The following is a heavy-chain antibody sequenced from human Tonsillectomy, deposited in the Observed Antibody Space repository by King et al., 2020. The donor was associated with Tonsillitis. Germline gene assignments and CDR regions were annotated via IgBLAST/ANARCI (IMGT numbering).Heavy chain of an antibody. CDR3: ARREGPFDY. CDR2: ISYTGNT. CDR1: GGSVSSSSYY. Sequence: LQLQESGPGLVKPSETLSLTCTVSGGSVSSSSYYWGGIRQPPGKGLGLVGGISYTGNTYYNPSLKSRVTIFVDTTKNQFSLWVSSVTAADTAVYYCARREGPFDYWGQGTLVTVSS. D-gene: IGHD1-26*01. V-gene: IGHV4-39*01. J-gene: IGHJ4*02.